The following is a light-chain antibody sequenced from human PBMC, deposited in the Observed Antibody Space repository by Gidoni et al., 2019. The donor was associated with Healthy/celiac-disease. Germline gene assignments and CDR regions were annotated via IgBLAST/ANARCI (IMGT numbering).Light chain of an antibody. Sequence: DIVLTQSPATLSFSPGERPTLSCRASQSVSSYLASYQQKPGQAPRLLIYDASNRATGIPARFSGSGSGTDFTLTISSLEPEDFAVYYCQQRSNWPSLTFGGGTKVEIK. CDR3: QQRSNWPSLT. CDR2: DAS. V-gene: IGKV3-11*01. CDR1: QSVSSY. J-gene: IGKJ4*01.